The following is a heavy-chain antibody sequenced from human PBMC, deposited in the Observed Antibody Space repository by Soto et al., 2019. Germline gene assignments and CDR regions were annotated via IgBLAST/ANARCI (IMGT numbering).Heavy chain of an antibody. D-gene: IGHD3-3*01. V-gene: IGHV3-11*01. J-gene: IGHJ4*02. CDR2: ISSSGSTI. CDR3: ARVVDEVLRFLEWLPGGPYVY. Sequence: QVQLVESGGGLVKPGGSLRLSCAASGFTFSDYYMSWIRQAPGKGLEWVSYISSSGSTIYYADSVKGRFTISRDNAKKSLNLQMNSLRAEDTAVYYCARVVDEVLRFLEWLPGGPYVYWGQGTLVTVSS. CDR1: GFTFSDYY.